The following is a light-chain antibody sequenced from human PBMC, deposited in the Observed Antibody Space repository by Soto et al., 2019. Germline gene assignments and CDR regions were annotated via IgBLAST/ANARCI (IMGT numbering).Light chain of an antibody. J-gene: IGKJ1*01. V-gene: IGKV3-20*01. CDR1: QSVSSSY. Sequence: EIVLTQSPGTLSVSPGERATLSCRASQSVSSSYLAWYQQKPGQAPMLLIYGASSRATGIPDRFSGRGSGKDFPLTSSRLEPEDVTLYYCHQYGSSPRTFGQGTKGEIK. CDR2: GAS. CDR3: HQYGSSPRT.